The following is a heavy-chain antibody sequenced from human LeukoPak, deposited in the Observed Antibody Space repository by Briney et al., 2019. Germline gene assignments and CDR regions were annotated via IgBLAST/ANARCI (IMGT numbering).Heavy chain of an antibody. CDR1: GFTFDDYA. CDR2: IYYSGST. V-gene: IGHV4-38-2*01. CDR3: ASGGDRGWYFDL. J-gene: IGHJ2*01. Sequence: GSLRLSCAASGFTFDDYAMHWVRQAPGKGLEWIGSIYYSGSTYYNPSLKSRVAISVDTSKNQFSLKLSSVTAADTAVYYCASGGDRGWYFDLWGRGTLVTVSS. D-gene: IGHD2-21*02.